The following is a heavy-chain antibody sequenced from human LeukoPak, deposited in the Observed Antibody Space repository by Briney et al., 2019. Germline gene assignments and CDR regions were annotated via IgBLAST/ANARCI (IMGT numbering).Heavy chain of an antibody. J-gene: IGHJ4*02. Sequence: PSETLSLTCTVSGGSISSGSYYWSWIRQPAGKGLEWIGRIYTSGSTNYNPSLKSRVTISVDTSKNQFSLKLSSVTAADTAVYYCAREGQYSSSYYFDYWGQGTLVTVSS. CDR2: IYTSGST. CDR1: GGSISSGSYY. V-gene: IGHV4-61*02. D-gene: IGHD6-6*01. CDR3: AREGQYSSSYYFDY.